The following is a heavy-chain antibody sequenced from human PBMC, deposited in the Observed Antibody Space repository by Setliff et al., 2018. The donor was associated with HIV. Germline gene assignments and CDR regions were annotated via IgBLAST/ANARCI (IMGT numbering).Heavy chain of an antibody. V-gene: IGHV3-9*03. J-gene: IGHJ5*02. CDR3: AKGLGSYLAATRDALWFDP. Sequence: LRLSCATAGFTFRDYSMHWVRQVPGKGPEWVATISWNSGSVAYADSVKGRFTISRDNPKNSLYLQMNSLRPEDMALYYCAKGLGSYLAATRDALWFDPWGQGTLVTVSS. D-gene: IGHD2-15*01. CDR1: GFTFRDYS. CDR2: ISWNSGSV.